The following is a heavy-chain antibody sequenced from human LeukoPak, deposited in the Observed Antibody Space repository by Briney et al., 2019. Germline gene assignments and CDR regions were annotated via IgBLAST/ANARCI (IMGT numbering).Heavy chain of an antibody. Sequence: SETLSLTCTVSGGSISSYYWSWIRQSAGKGLEWIGRIYTSGSTNYNPSLKSRVTMSVDTSKNQFSLKLSSVTAADTAVYYCARDEYYYDSSGYPHAFDIWGQGTMVTVSS. V-gene: IGHV4-4*07. J-gene: IGHJ3*02. D-gene: IGHD3-22*01. CDR3: ARDEYYYDSSGYPHAFDI. CDR1: GGSISSYY. CDR2: IYTSGST.